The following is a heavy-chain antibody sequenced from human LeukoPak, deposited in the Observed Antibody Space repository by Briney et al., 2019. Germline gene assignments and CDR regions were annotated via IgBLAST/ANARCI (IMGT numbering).Heavy chain of an antibody. CDR2: ISSSSNTI. CDR3: ARGGAARPDY. Sequence: PGGSLRLSCAASGFTFSAYGMDWVRQAPGKGLEWISYISSSSNTINYADSVKGRFTISRDNAKNSLYLQMNSLRAEDTAVYYCARGGAARPDYWGQGTLVTVSS. CDR1: GFTFSAYG. D-gene: IGHD6-6*01. V-gene: IGHV3-48*01. J-gene: IGHJ4*02.